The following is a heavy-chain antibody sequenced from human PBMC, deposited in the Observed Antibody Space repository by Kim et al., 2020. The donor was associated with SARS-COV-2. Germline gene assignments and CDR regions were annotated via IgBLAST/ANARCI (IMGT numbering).Heavy chain of an antibody. Sequence: GGSLRLSCETSGFTFSDYTMNWVRQAPGKGLEWVSLISGDGNRTNYADSVKGRFTISRDNGKNSLSLLMSSLRTDDTGLYYCAKEGLRATAFYYYYYVDV. CDR2: ISGDGNRT. CDR1: GFTFSDYT. D-gene: IGHD5-18*01. J-gene: IGHJ6*03. V-gene: IGHV3-43*01. CDR3: AKEGLRATAFYYYYYVDV.